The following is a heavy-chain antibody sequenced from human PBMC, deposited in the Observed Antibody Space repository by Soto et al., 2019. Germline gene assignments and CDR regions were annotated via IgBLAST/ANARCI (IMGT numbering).Heavy chain of an antibody. Sequence: ASVKVSCKTSGYTFSNYGITWVRQAPGQPLEWLGWISLYSDGTSYAQKFRGRVSMTTDTSTTTAYMELRSLRSDDTAVYYCARVVPGAEAWFGPWGRGTLVTVSS. V-gene: IGHV1-18*01. CDR2: ISLYSDGT. CDR3: ARVVPGAEAWFGP. J-gene: IGHJ5*02. CDR1: GYTFSNYG.